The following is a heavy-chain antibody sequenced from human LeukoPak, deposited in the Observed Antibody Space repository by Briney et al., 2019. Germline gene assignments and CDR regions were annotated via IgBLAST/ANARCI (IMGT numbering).Heavy chain of an antibody. V-gene: IGHV3-48*04. J-gene: IGHJ4*02. CDR1: GFTFSSYS. CDR2: ISSSSSTI. Sequence: PGGSLRLSCAASGFTFSSYSMNWVRQAPGKGLEWVSYISSSSSTIYYADSVKGRFTISRDNAKNSLYLQMNSLRAEDTAVYYCARAAPGYSSSWFPHFDYWGQGTLVTVSS. CDR3: ARAAPGYSSSWFPHFDY. D-gene: IGHD6-13*01.